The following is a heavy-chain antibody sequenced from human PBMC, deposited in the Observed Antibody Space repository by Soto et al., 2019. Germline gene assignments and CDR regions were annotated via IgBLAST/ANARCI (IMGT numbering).Heavy chain of an antibody. CDR3: ARGRFSSVPAAPLYYRMDV. Sequence: ASVKVSCKASGYTFTSYDINWVRQATGQGLEWMGWMNPNSGNTGYAQKFQGRVTMTRNTSISTAYMELSSLRSEDTAVYYCARGRFSSVPAAPLYYRMDVWGQGTTVTVSS. V-gene: IGHV1-8*01. CDR1: GYTFTSYD. J-gene: IGHJ6*02. CDR2: MNPNSGNT. D-gene: IGHD2-2*01.